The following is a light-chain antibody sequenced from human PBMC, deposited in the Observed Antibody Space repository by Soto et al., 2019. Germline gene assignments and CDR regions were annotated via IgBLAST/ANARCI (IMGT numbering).Light chain of an antibody. J-gene: IGLJ1*01. Sequence: QSVLTQPASVSGSPGQSITISCTGTSSDVGGYNYVSWYQQHPGKAPKLMIYDVSNRPSGVSNRFSGSKSGNTASLTISGLQAEDEADYYCSSYTSSSTVFXTGTKVTVL. CDR1: SSDVGGYNY. V-gene: IGLV2-14*01. CDR3: SSYTSSSTV. CDR2: DVS.